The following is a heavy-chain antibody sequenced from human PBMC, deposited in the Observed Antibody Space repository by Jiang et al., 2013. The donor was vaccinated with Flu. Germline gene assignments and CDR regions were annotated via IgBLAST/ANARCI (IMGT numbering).Heavy chain of an antibody. CDR1: GYSISSGYY. CDR2: IYHSGST. J-gene: IGHJ3*02. Sequence: GSGLVKPSETLSLTCAVSGYSISSGYYWGWIRQPPGKGLEWIGSIYHSGSTYYNPSLKSRVTISVDTSKNQFSLKLSSVTAADTAVYYCARQGYYLPYAFDIWGQGTMVTVSS. D-gene: IGHD2-8*01. V-gene: IGHV4-38-2*01. CDR3: ARQGYYLPYAFDI.